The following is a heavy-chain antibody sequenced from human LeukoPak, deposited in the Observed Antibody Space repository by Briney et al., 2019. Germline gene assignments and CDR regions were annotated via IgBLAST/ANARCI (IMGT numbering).Heavy chain of an antibody. CDR2: IYYSGST. V-gene: IGHV4-59*01. D-gene: IGHD5-18*01. J-gene: IGHJ6*03. CDR1: GGSISSYY. Sequence: SETLSLTCAVSGGSISSYYWSWIRQPPGKGLEWIGYIYYSGSTNYNPSLKSRVTISVDTSKNQFSLKLTSVTAADTAVYYCARTTEGGYTYGYFYYYYMDVWGKGTTVTISS. CDR3: ARTTEGGYTYGYFYYYYMDV.